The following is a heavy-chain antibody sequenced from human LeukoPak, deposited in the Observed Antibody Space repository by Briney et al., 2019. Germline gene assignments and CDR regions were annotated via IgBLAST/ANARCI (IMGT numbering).Heavy chain of an antibody. CDR3: ARYGQHDAFDI. CDR1: GFTFSSYS. CDR2: ISSSSSYI. V-gene: IGHV3-21*01. J-gene: IGHJ3*02. D-gene: IGHD4-17*01. Sequence: SGGSLRLSCAASGFTFSSYSMNWVRQAPGKGLEWVSSISSSSSYIYYADSVKGRFTISRDNAKNSLYLQMNSLRAEDTAVYYCARYGQHDAFDIWGQGTMVTVSS.